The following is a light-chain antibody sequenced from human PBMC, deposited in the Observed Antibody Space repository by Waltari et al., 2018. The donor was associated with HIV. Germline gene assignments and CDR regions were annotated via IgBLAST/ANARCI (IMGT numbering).Light chain of an antibody. V-gene: IGKV1-8*01. Sequence: AIRMTQSPSSLSASTGDRVTITCRASQGISSYLAWYQQKPGKAPKLLIYAASTLQSGVPSRFSGSGSGTEFTLTISRLQSEDFATYYCQQYYLYPQTFGRGTKLEIK. J-gene: IGKJ2*01. CDR1: QGISSY. CDR2: AAS. CDR3: QQYYLYPQT.